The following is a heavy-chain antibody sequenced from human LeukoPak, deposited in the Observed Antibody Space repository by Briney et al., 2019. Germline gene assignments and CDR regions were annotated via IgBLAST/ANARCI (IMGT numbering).Heavy chain of an antibody. CDR2: ISDSGDYT. Sequence: QPGRSLRLSCAGSGFTFSSYAMSWVRQAPGKGLEWVSAISDSGDYTYYADSVKGRFTISRDNSKNTLYLHVNSLRAEDTAVYYCAKDTSIGKYCTSGVCSPFDYWGQGTLVTVSS. CDR1: GFTFSSYA. D-gene: IGHD2-8*01. J-gene: IGHJ4*02. CDR3: AKDTSIGKYCTSGVCSPFDY. V-gene: IGHV3-23*01.